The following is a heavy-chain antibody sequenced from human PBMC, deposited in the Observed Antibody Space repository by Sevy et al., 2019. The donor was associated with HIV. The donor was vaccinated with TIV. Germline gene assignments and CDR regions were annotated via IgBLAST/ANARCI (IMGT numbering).Heavy chain of an antibody. CDR1: GYTLTGFS. J-gene: IGHJ4*02. CDR2: FDPEDGET. V-gene: IGHV1-24*01. CDR3: ATTKHYYDSSGYPFDY. Sequence: ASVKVSCKVTGYTLTGFSMHWVRQTPGKGLEWMATFDPEDGETIYAQKFQGRVIMTEDTSADTAHMDLSSLTSEDTAVYSCATTKHYYDSSGYPFDYWGQGTLVTVSS. D-gene: IGHD3-22*01.